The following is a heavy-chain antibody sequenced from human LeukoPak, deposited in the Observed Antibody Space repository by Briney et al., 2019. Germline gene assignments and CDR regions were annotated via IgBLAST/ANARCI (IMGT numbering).Heavy chain of an antibody. V-gene: IGHV4-34*01. CDR3: ARGTWLRPKMATAYYYMDV. CDR2: INHSGST. CDR1: GGSFSGYY. D-gene: IGHD5-24*01. Sequence: PSETLSLTCAVYGGSFSGYYWSWIRQPPGKGLEWIGEINHSGSTNYNPSLKSRVTISVDTSKNQFSLKLSSVTAADTAVYYCARGTWLRPKMATAYYYMDVWGKGTTVTVSS. J-gene: IGHJ6*03.